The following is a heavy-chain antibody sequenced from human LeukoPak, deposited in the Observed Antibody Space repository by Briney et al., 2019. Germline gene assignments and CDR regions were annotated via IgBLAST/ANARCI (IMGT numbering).Heavy chain of an antibody. J-gene: IGHJ6*03. CDR3: ARDPGRESYPYYYYYYMDV. D-gene: IGHD1-26*01. Sequence: PGGSLRFSCVASGFTFSSFEMNWVRQAPGKGLEWVSYISSSGSTIYYADSVKGRFTISRDNAKNSLYLQMNSLRAEDTAVYYCARDPGRESYPYYYYYYMDVWGKGTTVTISS. V-gene: IGHV3-48*03. CDR2: ISSSGSTI. CDR1: GFTFSSFE.